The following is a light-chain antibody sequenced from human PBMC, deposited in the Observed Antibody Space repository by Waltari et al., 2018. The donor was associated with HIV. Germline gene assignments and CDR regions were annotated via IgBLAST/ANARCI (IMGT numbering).Light chain of an antibody. Sequence: DTVMTQTPLYSSVTLGQPASISCRSSQSLVHSDGNTYLTWFHKRPGQPPRRLIYQISTRFSGVPARFSGSGAGTDFTLRISRVDAEDVGVYYCMQLTHFPHTLGHGAKLEIK. V-gene: IGKV2-24*01. J-gene: IGKJ2*01. CDR1: QSLVHSDGNTY. CDR3: MQLTHFPHT. CDR2: QIS.